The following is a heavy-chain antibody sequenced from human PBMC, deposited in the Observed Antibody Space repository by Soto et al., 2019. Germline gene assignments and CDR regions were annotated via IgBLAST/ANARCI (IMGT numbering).Heavy chain of an antibody. CDR3: AKDLGYSTGWEPFDY. V-gene: IGHV3-23*01. D-gene: IGHD6-19*01. CDR2: IGGSGIST. J-gene: IGHJ4*02. CDR1: GFTFSSYA. Sequence: EVQLLESGGGLVQPGGSLRLSCAASGFTFSSYAMSWVRQAPGKGLEWVSGIGGSGISTYYADSVKGRFTISRDNSKNTLFLQMNSLRADDTAVYYCAKDLGYSTGWEPFDYWGQGTLVTVSS.